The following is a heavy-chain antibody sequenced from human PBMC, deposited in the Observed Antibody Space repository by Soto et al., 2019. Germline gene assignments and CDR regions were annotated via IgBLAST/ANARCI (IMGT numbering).Heavy chain of an antibody. Sequence: XEFLRLSCAASGFTFSNYGMHGVRQAPGKGLEWVAVISYDGSNRYYADSVKGRFTISRDNSKNTLYLQMNSLRAEDAAVYYCARDLWQYDFWSGYSTTSYGMDVWGQGTTVTVSS. CDR1: GFTFSNYG. V-gene: IGHV3-30-3*01. J-gene: IGHJ6*02. D-gene: IGHD3-3*01. CDR2: ISYDGSNR. CDR3: ARDLWQYDFWSGYSTTSYGMDV.